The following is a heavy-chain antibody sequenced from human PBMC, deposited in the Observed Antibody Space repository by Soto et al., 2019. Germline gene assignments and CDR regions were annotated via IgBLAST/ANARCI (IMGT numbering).Heavy chain of an antibody. CDR3: ARVERGTATTVVDAFDI. D-gene: IGHD1-1*01. CDR1: GGFVSSGSYY. Sequence: QVQLQQWGAGLLKPSETLSLTCAVYGGFVSSGSYYWSWIRQPPGKGLEWIGEMSHSGGTHLNQSLKSRVTISVDAAKHQFSLKMSSVTAAATALYYCARVERGTATTVVDAFDICGPGTMVTVSS. V-gene: IGHV4-34*01. J-gene: IGHJ3*02. CDR2: MSHSGGT.